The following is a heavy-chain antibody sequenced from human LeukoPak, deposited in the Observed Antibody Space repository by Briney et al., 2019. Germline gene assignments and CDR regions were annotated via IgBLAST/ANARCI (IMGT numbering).Heavy chain of an antibody. Sequence: SVKVSCKASGGTFSSYAISWVRQAPGQGLEWMGGIIPIFGTANYAQKFQGRVTITADESTSTAYMELSSLRSEDTAVYYCARDLPKDYDSSENWFDPWGQGTLVTVSS. D-gene: IGHD3-22*01. CDR2: IIPIFGTA. CDR3: ARDLPKDYDSSENWFDP. J-gene: IGHJ5*02. V-gene: IGHV1-69*13. CDR1: GGTFSSYA.